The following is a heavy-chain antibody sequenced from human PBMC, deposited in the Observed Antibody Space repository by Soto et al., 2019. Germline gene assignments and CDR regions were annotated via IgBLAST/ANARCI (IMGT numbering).Heavy chain of an antibody. D-gene: IGHD4-17*01. CDR2: ISSSGTTI. CDR3: ARSSAMTTSFDY. J-gene: IGHJ4*02. V-gene: IGHV3-11*01. Sequence: QVQLVESGGGLGKPGGSLRLSCTSSGFTFRDYYFSWMRRAPGKGLEWVSHISSSGTTIFYADSVRGRFTISRDNAKQSLHMQMNNLRGADTAVYYCARSSAMTTSFDYWGQGTLVTVSS. CDR1: GFTFRDYY.